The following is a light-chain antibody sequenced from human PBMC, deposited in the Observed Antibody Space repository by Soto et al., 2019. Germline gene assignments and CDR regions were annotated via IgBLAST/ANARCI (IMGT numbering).Light chain of an antibody. CDR2: GAS. J-gene: IGKJ1*01. Sequence: EIVMTQSPATLSVSPGERATLSCRASQSVSSNLAWYQQKLGQAPRLLIYGASTRATGIPARFSGSGSGTDFTLTISSLQSEDFAVYYCQQYNNWPLAFGQGTKVEIK. V-gene: IGKV3-15*01. CDR1: QSVSSN. CDR3: QQYNNWPLA.